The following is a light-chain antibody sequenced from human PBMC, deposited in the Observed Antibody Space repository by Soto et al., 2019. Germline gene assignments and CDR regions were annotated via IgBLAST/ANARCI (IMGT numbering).Light chain of an antibody. J-gene: IGKJ1*01. CDR3: EHSYDTPPWT. CDR2: GAS. Sequence: DIQMTQSPSSLSASVGDRVTITCRASQSIRTHLNWYQQKPGRAPKLLIYGASSLQSGVPSRFIGSGSGRDYTLIIISLQPEDFATYYCEHSYDTPPWTFGQGTKVEIK. V-gene: IGKV1-39*01. CDR1: QSIRTH.